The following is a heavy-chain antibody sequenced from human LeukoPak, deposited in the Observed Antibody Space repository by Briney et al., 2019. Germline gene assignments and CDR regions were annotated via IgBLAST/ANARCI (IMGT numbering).Heavy chain of an antibody. D-gene: IGHD2-2*02. Sequence: PSETLSLTCTVSGGSISSGSYYWSWIRQPGGKGLEWIGRIYTSGSTNYNPSLKSRVTISVDTSKNQFSLKLSSVTAADTAVYYCARDLSGCSSTSCYKWFDPWGQGTLVTVSS. CDR2: IYTSGST. CDR3: ARDLSGCSSTSCYKWFDP. J-gene: IGHJ5*02. CDR1: GGSISSGSYY. V-gene: IGHV4-61*02.